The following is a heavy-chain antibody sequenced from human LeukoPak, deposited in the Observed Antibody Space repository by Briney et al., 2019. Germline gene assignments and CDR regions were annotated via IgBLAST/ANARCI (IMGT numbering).Heavy chain of an antibody. V-gene: IGHV1-18*04. CDR1: GYTFTGYY. Sequence: GASVKVSCKASGYTFTGYYMHWVRQAPGQGLEWMGWISAYNGNTNYAQKLQGRVTMTTDTSTSTAYMELRSLRSEDTAVCYCARGTSGYSSGGLDYWGQGTLVTVSS. D-gene: IGHD6-19*01. CDR3: ARGTSGYSSGGLDY. J-gene: IGHJ4*02. CDR2: ISAYNGNT.